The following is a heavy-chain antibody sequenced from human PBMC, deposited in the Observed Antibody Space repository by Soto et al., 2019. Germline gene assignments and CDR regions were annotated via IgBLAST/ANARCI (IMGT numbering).Heavy chain of an antibody. D-gene: IGHD6-25*01. Sequence: EVQLVESGGGLVQPGGSLRLSCVASGFTFSNYWMNWVRQAPGRGLEWVANIKQDASERYAVDSVKGRFTISRDNAKNSLYRQMNSLRAEDTAVYYCARDPQRGGDFDYWGQGTLVTVSS. J-gene: IGHJ4*02. V-gene: IGHV3-7*05. CDR2: IKQDASER. CDR1: GFTFSNYW. CDR3: ARDPQRGGDFDY.